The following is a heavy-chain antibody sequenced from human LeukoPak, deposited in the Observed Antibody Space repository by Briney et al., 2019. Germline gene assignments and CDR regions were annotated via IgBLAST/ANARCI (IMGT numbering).Heavy chain of an antibody. D-gene: IGHD6-19*01. CDR3: ARQSGYSSGWYGGAFDI. Sequence: SETLSLTCTVSGGSISNYYWNWIRQPPGKGLEWIGYIYYSGSTNYNPSLKSRVTMLVDTSKNQFSLKLSSMTAADTAIYYCARQSGYSSGWYGGAFDIWGQGTMVTVSS. CDR2: IYYSGST. J-gene: IGHJ3*02. V-gene: IGHV4-59*01. CDR1: GGSISNYY.